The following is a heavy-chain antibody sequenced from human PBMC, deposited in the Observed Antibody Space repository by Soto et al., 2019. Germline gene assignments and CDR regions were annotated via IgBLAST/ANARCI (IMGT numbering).Heavy chain of an antibody. D-gene: IGHD3-3*01. J-gene: IGHJ6*04. CDR1: GGSISSYY. CDR2: IYYSGST. V-gene: IGHV4-59*01. Sequence: PSETLSLTCTVSGGSISSYYWSWIRQPPGKGLEWIGYIYYSGSTNYNPSLKSRVTISVDTSKNQFSLKLSSVTAADTAVYYCAREEPIFGVPRVWGKGTTVTVSS. CDR3: AREEPIFGVPRV.